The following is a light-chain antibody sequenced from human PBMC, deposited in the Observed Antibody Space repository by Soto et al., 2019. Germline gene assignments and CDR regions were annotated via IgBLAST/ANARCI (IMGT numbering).Light chain of an antibody. J-gene: IGKJ5*01. CDR1: QSVSTS. V-gene: IGKV3-15*01. Sequence: EIVMTPSPATLSVSPGERATLSCRASQSVSTSLAWYQQKPGQAPRLLIYGASTRATGIPARFRGSGSGTEFTLTISSLQSEDFAVYYCQQYNNWPPYTFGQGTRLEIK. CDR3: QQYNNWPPYT. CDR2: GAS.